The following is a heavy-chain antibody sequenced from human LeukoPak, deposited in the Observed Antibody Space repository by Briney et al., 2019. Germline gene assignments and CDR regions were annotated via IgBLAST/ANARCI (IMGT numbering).Heavy chain of an antibody. CDR3: AKDVDYDSSGYYLYYYYGMDV. D-gene: IGHD3-22*01. CDR2: ISGSGATR. V-gene: IGHV3-23*01. CDR1: GFTFSNYA. Sequence: PGGSLRLSCVASGFTFSNYAMSWVRQAPGKGLEWVSGISGSGATRYYADSVKGRFTISRDNSKNTLYLQMNSLRAEDTAVYYCAKDVDYDSSGYYLYYYYGMDVWGQGTTVTVSS. J-gene: IGHJ6*02.